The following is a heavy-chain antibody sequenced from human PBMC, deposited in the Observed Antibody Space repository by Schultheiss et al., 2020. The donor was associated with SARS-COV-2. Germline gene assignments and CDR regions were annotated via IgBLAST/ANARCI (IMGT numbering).Heavy chain of an antibody. CDR3: ARDTGYCSGGSCSTYYFDY. Sequence: LRLSCTVSGGSISSGGYYWSWIRQHPGKGLEWIGYIYYSGSTYYNPSLKSRVTISVDTSKNQFSLKLSSVTAADTAVYYCARDTGYCSGGSCSTYYFDYWGQRALGT. V-gene: IGHV4-31*03. J-gene: IGHJ4*02. CDR1: GGSISSGGYY. D-gene: IGHD2-15*01. CDR2: IYYSGST.